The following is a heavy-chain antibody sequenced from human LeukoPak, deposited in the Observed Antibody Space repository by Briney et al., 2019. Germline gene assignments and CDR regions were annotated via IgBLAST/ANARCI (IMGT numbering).Heavy chain of an antibody. CDR2: ISSSSSYI. CDR3: ARDLAAAGTFDY. V-gene: IGHV3-21*01. D-gene: IGHD6-13*01. Sequence: GGSLRLSCAASGFTFSSYSMNWVRQAPGKGLEWVSSISSSSSYIYYADSVKGRFTISRDNAENSLYLQMNSLRAEDTAVYYCARDLAAAGTFDYWGQGTLVTVPS. J-gene: IGHJ4*02. CDR1: GFTFSSYS.